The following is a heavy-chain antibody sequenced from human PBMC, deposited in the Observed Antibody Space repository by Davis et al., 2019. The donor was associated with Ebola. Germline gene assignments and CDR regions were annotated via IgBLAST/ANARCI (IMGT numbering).Heavy chain of an antibody. CDR3: TTEGAAHTRDY. D-gene: IGHD6-6*01. V-gene: IGHV3-73*01. CDR2: IRSKANSYAT. CDR1: GFTFSSYA. J-gene: IGHJ4*02. Sequence: GEPLKISCAASGFTFSSYAMSWVRQASGKGLEWVGRIRSKANSYATAYAASVKGRFTISRDDSKNTAYLQMNSLKTEDTAVYYCTTEGAAHTRDYWGQGTLVTVSS.